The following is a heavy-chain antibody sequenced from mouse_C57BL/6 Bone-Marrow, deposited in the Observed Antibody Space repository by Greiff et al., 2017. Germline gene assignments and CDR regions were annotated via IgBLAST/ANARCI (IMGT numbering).Heavy chain of an antibody. CDR3: ARSTVVATSYWYFDV. Sequence: VKLQESGAELVRPGTSVKMSCKASGYTFTNYWIGWAKQRPGHGLEWIGDIYPGGGYTNYNEKFKGKATLTADKSSSTAYMQFSSLTSEDSAIYYCARSTVVATSYWYFDVWGTGTTVTVSS. V-gene: IGHV1-63*01. J-gene: IGHJ1*03. CDR1: GYTFTNYW. CDR2: IYPGGGYT. D-gene: IGHD1-1*01.